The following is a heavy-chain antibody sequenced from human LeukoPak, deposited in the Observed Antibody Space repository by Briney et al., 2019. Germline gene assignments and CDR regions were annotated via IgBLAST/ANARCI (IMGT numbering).Heavy chain of an antibody. Sequence: PSETLSLTCTVSGGSVSSGSYYWSWIRQPPGKGLEWIGYIYYSGSTNYNPSLKSRVTISVDTSKNQFSLKLSSVTAADTAVYYCARATYYYDSSGSPTYYFDYWGQGTLVTVSS. CDR1: GGSVSSGSYY. J-gene: IGHJ4*02. CDR3: ARATYYYDSSGSPTYYFDY. CDR2: IYYSGST. V-gene: IGHV4-61*01. D-gene: IGHD3-22*01.